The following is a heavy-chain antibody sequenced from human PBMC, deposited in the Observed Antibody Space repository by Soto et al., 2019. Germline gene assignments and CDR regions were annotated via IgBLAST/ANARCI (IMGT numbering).Heavy chain of an antibody. D-gene: IGHD3-3*01. Sequence: SETLSLTCAVYGGSFTDYYWNWIRQPPGKGLEWIGEIHHTGTINYNPSFKSRVTLSVDTSKNQFSLNMKSVDAADTAVYYCARFEVGATTNDYWGQGTLVTVSS. CDR1: GGSFTDYY. CDR2: IHHTGTI. CDR3: ARFEVGATTNDY. J-gene: IGHJ4*02. V-gene: IGHV4-34*01.